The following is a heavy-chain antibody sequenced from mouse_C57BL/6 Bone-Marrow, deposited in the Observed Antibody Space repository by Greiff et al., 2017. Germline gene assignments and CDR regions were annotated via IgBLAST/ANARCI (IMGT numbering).Heavy chain of an antibody. CDR1: GYTFTSYW. D-gene: IGHD1-1*01. J-gene: IGHJ3*01. CDR2: IYPGSGST. CDR3: AREGYYGSSSAWFAY. V-gene: IGHV1-55*01. Sequence: LKQPGAELVKPGASVKMSCKASGYTFTSYWITWVKQRPGQGLEWIGDIYPGSGSTNYNEKFKSKATLTVDTSSSTAYMQLSSLTSEDSAVYYCAREGYYGSSSAWFAYWGQGTLVTVSA.